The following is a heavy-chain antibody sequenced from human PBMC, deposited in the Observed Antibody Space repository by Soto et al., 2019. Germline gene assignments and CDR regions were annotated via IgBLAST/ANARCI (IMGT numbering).Heavy chain of an antibody. Sequence: EVQLLESGGGLVQPGGSLRLSCAASGFTFSSYAMSWVRQAPGKGLEWVSAISGSGGSTYYADSVKGRFTISRDNSTTTLYLQMNSLRAEDTAVYYCAKGESYYYYGMDVWGQGTTVTVSS. CDR2: ISGSGGST. CDR1: GFTFSSYA. V-gene: IGHV3-23*01. CDR3: AKGESYYYYGMDV. J-gene: IGHJ6*02.